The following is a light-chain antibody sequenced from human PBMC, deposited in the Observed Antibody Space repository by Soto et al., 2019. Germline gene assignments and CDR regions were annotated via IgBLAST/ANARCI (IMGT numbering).Light chain of an antibody. CDR2: EGS. V-gene: IGLV2-23*01. J-gene: IGLJ1*01. CDR1: SADVWSYDL. CDR3: CSYAGSSTYV. Sequence: ALTQPASVSWSPGQSITISCTGTSADVWSYDLVSWYQQLPGKAPKLMIYEGSKRPSGVSYRFSGSKSGNTASLTVSGLQAEDEADYYCCSYAGSSTYVFGTGTKVTVL.